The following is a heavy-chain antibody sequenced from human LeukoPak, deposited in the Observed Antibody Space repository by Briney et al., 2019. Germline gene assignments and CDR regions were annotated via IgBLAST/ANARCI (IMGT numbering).Heavy chain of an antibody. V-gene: IGHV3-49*04. CDR2: IRGRLYSGTT. D-gene: IGHD2-8*01. J-gene: IGHJ4*02. CDR1: GFSFGDYA. CDR3: TREGIPYQFDY. Sequence: SGGSLRLSCTASGFSFGDYAMSWVRQAPGEGLEWVGFIRGRLYSGTTEYAASVKDRITISRDDSKSIAYLQINSLKTEDTAVYYCTREGIPYQFDYWGRGTLVTVSS.